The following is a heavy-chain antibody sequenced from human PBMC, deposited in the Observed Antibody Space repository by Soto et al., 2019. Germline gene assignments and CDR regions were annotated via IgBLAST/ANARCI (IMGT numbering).Heavy chain of an antibody. Sequence: QVQLEESGGGVVQPGRSLRLSCEASGFTFNTYSMHWVRQPPGKGLEWLAAIWYDGTQKYYADSVKGRFIISSDNSKKTLYLEMNGLRPEDTAVYYCARAGGTTVTGLWHFDSWGQGTLVTVSS. CDR1: GFTFNTYS. CDR3: ARAGGTTVTGLWHFDS. CDR2: IWYDGTQK. D-gene: IGHD4-17*01. J-gene: IGHJ4*02. V-gene: IGHV3-33*01.